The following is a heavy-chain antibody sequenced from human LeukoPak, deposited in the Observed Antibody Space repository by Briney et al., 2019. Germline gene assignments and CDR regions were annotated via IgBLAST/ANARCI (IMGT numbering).Heavy chain of an antibody. CDR3: ARGVNSGYFDY. Sequence: SETLSLTCSVSGGSISGYYWSWIRQPPGKGLEWIGYIHYSGSANYNPSLKSRVTISVDTSKNQFSLKLTSVTAADTAVYYCARGVNSGYFDYCGQGTLVTVSS. CDR2: IHYSGSA. V-gene: IGHV4-59*01. CDR1: GGSISGYY. J-gene: IGHJ4*02. D-gene: IGHD1-26*01.